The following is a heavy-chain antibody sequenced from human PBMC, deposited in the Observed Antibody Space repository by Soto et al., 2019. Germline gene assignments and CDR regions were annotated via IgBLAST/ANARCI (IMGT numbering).Heavy chain of an antibody. Sequence: PGESLKISCKGSGYSFTSYWISWVRQMPGKGLEWMGRIDPSDSYTNYSPSFQGHVTISADKSISTAYLQWSSLKASDTAMYYCARHRRGSYVAFDIWGQGTMVTVSS. D-gene: IGHD1-26*01. CDR2: IDPSDSYT. CDR1: GYSFTSYW. J-gene: IGHJ3*02. V-gene: IGHV5-10-1*01. CDR3: ARHRRGSYVAFDI.